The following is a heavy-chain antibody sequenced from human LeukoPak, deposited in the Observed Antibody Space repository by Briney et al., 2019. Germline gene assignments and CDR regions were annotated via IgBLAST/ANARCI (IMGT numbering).Heavy chain of an antibody. CDR3: ARSDLLYGSGSYYKVVDY. Sequence: GGSLRLSCAASGFTFSSYAMNWVRQAPGKGLEWVSAISGSGGSTYYADSVKGRFTISRDNSKNSLYLQMNSLRAEDTAVYYCARSDLLYGSGSYYKVVDYWGQGTLVTVSS. CDR2: ISGSGGST. V-gene: IGHV3-23*01. D-gene: IGHD3-10*01. CDR1: GFTFSSYA. J-gene: IGHJ4*02.